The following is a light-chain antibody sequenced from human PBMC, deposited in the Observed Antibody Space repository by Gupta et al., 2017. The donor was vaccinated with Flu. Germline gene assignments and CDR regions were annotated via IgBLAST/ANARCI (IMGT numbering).Light chain of an antibody. CDR3: QQDDSSPWT. Sequence: AGTLSLSPGERATLSCRASQSVSRYINWYQQRPGQAPGLLIYGSSSRATGIPDRFSGSGSGTDFTLTISRLEPEDFAVYYCQQDDSSPWTFGQGTKVEIK. CDR2: GSS. J-gene: IGKJ1*01. CDR1: QSVSRY. V-gene: IGKV3-20*01.